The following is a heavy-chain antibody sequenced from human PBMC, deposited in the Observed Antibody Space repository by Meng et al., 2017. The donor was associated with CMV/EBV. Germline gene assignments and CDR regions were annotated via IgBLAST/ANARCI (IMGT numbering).Heavy chain of an antibody. V-gene: IGHV3-74*01. Sequence: GESLKISCAASGFTFSSYWMHWVRQAPGKGLVWVSRINSDGSSTSYADSVKGRFTISRDNAKNTLYLQMNSLRAEDTAVYYCARQGTSSPMYYYDSSGDDDAFDIWGQGTMVTVSS. J-gene: IGHJ3*02. CDR2: INSDGSST. D-gene: IGHD3-22*01. CDR3: ARQGTSSPMYYYDSSGDDDAFDI. CDR1: GFTFSSYW.